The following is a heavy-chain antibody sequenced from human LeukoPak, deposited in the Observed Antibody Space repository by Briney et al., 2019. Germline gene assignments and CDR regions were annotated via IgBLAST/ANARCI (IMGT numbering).Heavy chain of an antibody. V-gene: IGHV3-49*03. CDR3: TRAQIGWSGGPVMDV. J-gene: IGHJ6*03. Sequence: GGSLRLSCTASGFTFGDYAMSWFRQAPGKGLEWVGFIRSKAYGGTTEYAASVNGRFTTSRDDSKSIAYLQMNSLKTEDTAVYYCTRAQIGWSGGPVMDVWGKGTTVTVSS. CDR2: IRSKAYGGTT. CDR1: GFTFGDYA. D-gene: IGHD2-15*01.